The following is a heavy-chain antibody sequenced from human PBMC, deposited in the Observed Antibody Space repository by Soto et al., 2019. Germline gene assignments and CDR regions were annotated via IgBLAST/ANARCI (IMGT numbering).Heavy chain of an antibody. Sequence: SETLSLTCSVCGGSISNYYWSWISPPPGKGLEWIGFILYSGSNKYSPSLKSRVTISVDTSKNQFCLKLSSVTAADTAVYYCASWFQPTTSYLDNWDLEALLTISS. CDR3: ASWFQPTTSYLDN. V-gene: IGHV4-59*08. CDR2: ILYSGSN. D-gene: IGHD2-2*01. J-gene: IGHJ4*01. CDR1: GGSISNYY.